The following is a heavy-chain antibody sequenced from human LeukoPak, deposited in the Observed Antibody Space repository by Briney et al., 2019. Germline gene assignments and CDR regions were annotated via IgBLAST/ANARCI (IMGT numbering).Heavy chain of an antibody. D-gene: IGHD3-3*01. V-gene: IGHV1-18*01. CDR1: RYTLTSYG. J-gene: IGHJ5*02. CDR2: ISAYNGNT. Sequence: ASVKVSRKASRYTLTSYGISWVRQAPRQGLEWMGWISAYNGNTNYAQKLQGRVTMTTDTSTSTAYMELRSLRSDDTAVYYCARDPRDFWSGFRWFDPWGQGTLVTVSS. CDR3: ARDPRDFWSGFRWFDP.